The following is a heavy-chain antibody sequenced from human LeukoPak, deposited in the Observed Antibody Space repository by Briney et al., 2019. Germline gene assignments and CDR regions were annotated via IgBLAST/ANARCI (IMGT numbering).Heavy chain of an antibody. CDR1: GGSISSYY. CDR3: ARESRRDGYRFDY. CDR2: IYSSGNT. Sequence: SETLSLTCTVSGGSISSYYWSWIRQPPGKGLEWIGYIYSSGNTNYNPSLKSRLTISVDTSKNQFSLKLSSVTAADTAVYYCARESRRDGYRFDYWGQGTLVTVSS. V-gene: IGHV4-59*01. J-gene: IGHJ4*02. D-gene: IGHD5-24*01.